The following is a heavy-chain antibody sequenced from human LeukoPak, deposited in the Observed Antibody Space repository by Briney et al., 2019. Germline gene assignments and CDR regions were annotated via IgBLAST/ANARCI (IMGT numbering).Heavy chain of an antibody. CDR1: GYTFTSYG. CDR2: ISAYNGNT. J-gene: IGHJ4*02. CDR3: ARVASYDSGSYYGY. Sequence: ASVKVSCKASGYTFTSYGISWVRQAPGQGLEWMGWISAYNGNTNYAQNFQGRVSMTRDTSISTAYMELSRLTSDDTAVYYCARVASYDSGSYYGYWGQGTLVTVSS. V-gene: IGHV1-18*01. D-gene: IGHD3-10*01.